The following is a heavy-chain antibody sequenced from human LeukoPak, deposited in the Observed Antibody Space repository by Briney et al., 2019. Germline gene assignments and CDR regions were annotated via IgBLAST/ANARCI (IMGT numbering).Heavy chain of an antibody. CDR3: ARDASRNDVAYYYYGMDV. D-gene: IGHD1-1*01. CDR2: IIPILGIA. J-gene: IGHJ6*02. CDR1: GYTFTDYY. Sequence: GATVKISCKASGYTFTDYYMHWVQQAPGKGLEWMGRIIPILGIANYAQKFQGRVTITADKSTSTAYMELSSLRSEDTAVYYCARDASRNDVAYYYYGMDVWGQGTTVTVSS. V-gene: IGHV1-69*04.